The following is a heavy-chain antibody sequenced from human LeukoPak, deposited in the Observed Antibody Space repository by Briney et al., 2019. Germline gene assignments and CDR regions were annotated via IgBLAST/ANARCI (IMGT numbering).Heavy chain of an antibody. D-gene: IGHD3-22*01. J-gene: IGHJ4*02. Sequence: GGSLRLSCAASGFTFSRHSMSWVRQAPGKGLEWVSFIYTTGNTHNSDSVKGRFTISRDSSKNTLYLQMNSLRAEDTAVYYCARRAGDYSHPYDYWGQGTLVTVSS. CDR2: IYTTGNT. CDR1: GFTFSRHS. V-gene: IGHV3-53*01. CDR3: ARRAGDYSHPYDY.